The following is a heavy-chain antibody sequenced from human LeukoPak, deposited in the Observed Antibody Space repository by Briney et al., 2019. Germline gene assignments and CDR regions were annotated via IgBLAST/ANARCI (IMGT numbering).Heavy chain of an antibody. CDR3: ARDPGTYGGNSDY. V-gene: IGHV1-46*01. CDR1: GYTFTSYY. D-gene: IGHD4-23*01. CDR2: INPSGGST. Sequence: APVKASCKASGYTFTSYYMHWVRQAPGQGLEWMGIINPSGGSTSYAQKFQGRVTMTRDTSTSTVYMELSGLRSEDTAVYYCARDPGTYGGNSDYWGQGTLVTVSS. J-gene: IGHJ4*02.